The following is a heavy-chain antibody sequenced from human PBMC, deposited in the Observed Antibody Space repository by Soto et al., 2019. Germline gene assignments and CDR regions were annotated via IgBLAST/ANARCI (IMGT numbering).Heavy chain of an antibody. J-gene: IGHJ4*02. CDR3: ASGPGSSGWYGFDY. CDR1: GGTFSSYA. CDR2: IIPIFGTA. D-gene: IGHD6-19*01. V-gene: IGHV1-69*12. Sequence: QVQLVQSGAEVKKPGSSVKVSCKASGGTFSSYAISWVRQAPGQGLEWMGGIIPIFGTANYAQKFQGRVTITADESTSTTYMELRRLRSEDKAVYYCASGPGSSGWYGFDYLGQGTLVTVSS.